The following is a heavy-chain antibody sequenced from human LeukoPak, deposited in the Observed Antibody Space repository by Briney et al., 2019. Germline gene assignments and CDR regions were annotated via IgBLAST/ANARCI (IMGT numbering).Heavy chain of an antibody. D-gene: IGHD2-2*01. CDR3: ARGTVPAALYYYYMDV. CDR1: GYTFSAYY. Sequence: VASVKVSCKASGYTFSAYYIHWLRQAPGQGLEWMGWIYPNSGGTNYAQKFQGRVTMTRVTSISTAYMELSRLRSDDTAVYYCARGTVPAALYYYYMDVWGKGTTVTVSS. V-gene: IGHV1-2*02. J-gene: IGHJ6*03. CDR2: IYPNSGGT.